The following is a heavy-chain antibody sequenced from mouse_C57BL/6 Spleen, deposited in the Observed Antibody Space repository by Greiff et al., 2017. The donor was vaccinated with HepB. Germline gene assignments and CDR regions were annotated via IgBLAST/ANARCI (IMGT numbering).Heavy chain of an antibody. CDR3: ARRDGYPLDY. CDR1: GYAFSSSW. CDR2: IYPGDGDT. V-gene: IGHV1-82*01. D-gene: IGHD2-3*01. Sequence: VKLQESGPELVKPGASVKISCKASGYAFSSSWMNWVKQRPGKGLEWIGRIYPGDGDTNYNGKFKGKATLTADKSSSTAYMQLSSLTSEDSAVYFCARRDGYPLDYWGQGTTLTVSS. J-gene: IGHJ2*01.